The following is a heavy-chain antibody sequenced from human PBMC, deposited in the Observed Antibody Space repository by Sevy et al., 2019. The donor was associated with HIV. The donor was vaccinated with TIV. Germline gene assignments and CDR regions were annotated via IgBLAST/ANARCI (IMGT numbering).Heavy chain of an antibody. D-gene: IGHD6-19*01. J-gene: IGHJ4*02. CDR3: ARAEGRGAVALMGSGDY. V-gene: IGHV1-46*01. CDR1: GYTFTSYY. Sequence: ASVKVSCKASGYTFTSYYMHWVRQAPGQGLEWMGIINPSGGSTSYAQKFQGRVTMTRDTSTSTVYMELSSLRSEDTAVYYCARAEGRGAVALMGSGDYWGQGTLVTVSS. CDR2: INPSGGST.